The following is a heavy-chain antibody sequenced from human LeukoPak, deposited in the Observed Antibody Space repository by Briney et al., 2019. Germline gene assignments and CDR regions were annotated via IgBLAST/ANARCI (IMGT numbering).Heavy chain of an antibody. CDR3: AGTGAGYYYYYMDV. V-gene: IGHV4-38-2*02. D-gene: IGHD1-26*01. CDR2: IYRSGST. CDR1: GYSISSGYY. J-gene: IGHJ6*03. Sequence: PSETLSLTCTVSGYSISSGYYWGWIRQPPGKGLEWIGTIYRSGSTYSNPSLRGRVTISVDTSKNQFSLKLSSVTAADTAVYYCAGTGAGYYYYYMDVWGKGTTVTVSS.